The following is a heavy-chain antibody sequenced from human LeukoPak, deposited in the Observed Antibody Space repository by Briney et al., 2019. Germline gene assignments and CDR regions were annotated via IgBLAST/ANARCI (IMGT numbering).Heavy chain of an antibody. D-gene: IGHD3-22*01. CDR2: ISGSGGST. Sequence: GGSLRLSCAASGFTFSSYAMSWVRQAPGKGLEWVSAISGSGGSTYYADSVKGRFTISRDNSKNTLHLQMNSLRAEDTAVYYCANEGYYYDSSGYSSGPFDYWGQGTLVTVSS. CDR3: ANEGYYYDSSGYSSGPFDY. J-gene: IGHJ4*02. CDR1: GFTFSSYA. V-gene: IGHV3-23*01.